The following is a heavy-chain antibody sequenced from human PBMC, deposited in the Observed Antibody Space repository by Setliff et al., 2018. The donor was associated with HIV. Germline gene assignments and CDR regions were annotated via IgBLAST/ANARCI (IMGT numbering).Heavy chain of an antibody. Sequence: ASVKVSCKVSGYTLTELSMHWVRQAPGKGLEWMGGFDPEDGETIYAQKFQGRVTMTEDTSTDTAYMELRSLRSDDTAVYYCAREARYQDRYYYYMDVWGKGTTVTVSS. J-gene: IGHJ6*03. CDR3: AREARYQDRYYYYMDV. V-gene: IGHV1-24*01. CDR2: FDPEDGET. CDR1: GYTLTELS. D-gene: IGHD1-20*01.